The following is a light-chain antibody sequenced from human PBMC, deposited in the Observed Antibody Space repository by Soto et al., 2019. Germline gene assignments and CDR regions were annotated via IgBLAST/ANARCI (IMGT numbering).Light chain of an antibody. Sequence: QSVLTQPPSVSAAPGQKVTISCSGSSSNIGNNYVSWYQQLPGTAPKLLIYENNKRPSGIPDRFSGSKSGTSATLGITGLQTGDEADYYCGTWDDSLYAGQVFGGGTKLTVL. V-gene: IGLV1-51*02. CDR3: GTWDDSLYAGQV. J-gene: IGLJ2*01. CDR1: SSNIGNNY. CDR2: ENN.